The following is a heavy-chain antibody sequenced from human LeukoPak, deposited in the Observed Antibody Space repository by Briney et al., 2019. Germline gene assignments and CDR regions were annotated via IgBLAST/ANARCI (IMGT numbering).Heavy chain of an antibody. V-gene: IGHV3-9*03. D-gene: IGHD6-19*01. CDR1: GFTFDDYA. CDR3: AKGYSRIAVANDAFDI. Sequence: PGRSLRLSCAASGFTFDDYAMHWVRQAPGKGLEWVSGISWNSGSIGYADSVRGRFTISRDNAKTSLYLQMNSLRTEDMALYYCAKGYSRIAVANDAFDIWGQGTMVTVSS. J-gene: IGHJ3*02. CDR2: ISWNSGSI.